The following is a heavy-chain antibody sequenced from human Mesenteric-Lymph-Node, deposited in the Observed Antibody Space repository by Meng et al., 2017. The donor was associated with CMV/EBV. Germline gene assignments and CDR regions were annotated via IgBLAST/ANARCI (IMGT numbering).Heavy chain of an antibody. CDR1: GFIFSRYE. CDR3: ARDSDVEMATINAFDI. D-gene: IGHD5-24*01. V-gene: IGHV3-66*02. Sequence: GESLKISCAASGFIFSRYEMNWVRQAPGKGLEWVSVIYSGGSTYYADSVKGRFTISRDNSKNTLYLQMNSLRAEDTAVYYCARDSDVEMATINAFDIWGQGTMVTVSS. J-gene: IGHJ3*02. CDR2: IYSGGST.